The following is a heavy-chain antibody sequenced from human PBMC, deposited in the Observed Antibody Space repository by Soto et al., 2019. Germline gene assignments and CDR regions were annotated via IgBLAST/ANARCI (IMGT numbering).Heavy chain of an antibody. CDR3: AREPPQRQGRNIDV. CDR2: INHRGSL. J-gene: IGHJ6*02. Sequence: QVQLQESGPGLVKPSQTLSLTCTVTGGSMTSGDQYWTWIRHRPGEGLEWFGYINHRGSLYYNPSLKRRVSMSVDTSQDQFSLNLSSVTAADTAVYYCAREPPQRQGRNIDVCGQGTTVTVSS. CDR1: GGSMTSGDQY. V-gene: IGHV4-31*03. D-gene: IGHD1-1*01.